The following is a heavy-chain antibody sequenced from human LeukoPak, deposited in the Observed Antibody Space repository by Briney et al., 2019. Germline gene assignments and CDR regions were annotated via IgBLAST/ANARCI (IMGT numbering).Heavy chain of an antibody. CDR1: GGSITSSSYY. D-gene: IGHD6-25*01. Sequence: PSETLSLTCTVSGGSITSSSYYWGWIRQPPGKGLEWIGSIYYSGSTYYNPSLKSRVTISVDTSKNQFSLKLSSVTAADTAVYYCARHPGGLHRDVLDYYYYGMDVWGQGTTVTVSS. CDR3: ARHPGGLHRDVLDYYYYGMDV. CDR2: IYYSGST. V-gene: IGHV4-39*01. J-gene: IGHJ6*02.